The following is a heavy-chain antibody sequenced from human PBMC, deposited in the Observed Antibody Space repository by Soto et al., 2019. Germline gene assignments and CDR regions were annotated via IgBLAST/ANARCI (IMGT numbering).Heavy chain of an antibody. CDR1: GGSISSSSYY. J-gene: IGHJ6*02. Sequence: LSLTCTVSGGSISSSSYYWGWIRQPPGKGLEWIGSIYYSGSTYYNPSLKSRVTISVDTSKNQFSLKLSSVTAADTAVYYCARHLRRGATVTTRAREDYYYGMDVWGQGPTVTVSS. V-gene: IGHV4-39*01. D-gene: IGHD4-4*01. CDR3: ARHLRRGATVTTRAREDYYYGMDV. CDR2: IYYSGST.